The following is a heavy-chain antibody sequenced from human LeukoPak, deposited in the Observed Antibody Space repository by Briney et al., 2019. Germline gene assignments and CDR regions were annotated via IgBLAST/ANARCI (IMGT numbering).Heavy chain of an antibody. D-gene: IGHD6-19*01. V-gene: IGHV4-4*07. J-gene: IGHJ6*02. CDR1: GGSISSYY. Sequence: PSETLSLTCTVSGGSISSYYWSWLRQPAGKGLEWVGRIYTSGSTNYNPSLKSRVTMSVDTSKNQFSLKLSSVTAADTAVYYCARDGGAVAGTYYYYGMDVWGQGTTVTVSS. CDR2: IYTSGST. CDR3: ARDGGAVAGTYYYYGMDV.